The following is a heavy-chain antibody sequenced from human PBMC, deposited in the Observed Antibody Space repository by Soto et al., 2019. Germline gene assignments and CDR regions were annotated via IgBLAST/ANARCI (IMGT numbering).Heavy chain of an antibody. J-gene: IGHJ3*01. CDR3: ARGRRLYSGTSFTL. Sequence: PGGSLRLSCAASGFTFSSYAMSWVRQAPGKGLEWVSAISGSGGSNKYYADSVKGRFTISRDNSKDTLYLQMNSLRAEDTAVYYCARGRRLYSGTSFTLWGQGTMVTVSS. CDR2: ISGSGGSNK. V-gene: IGHV3-23*01. CDR1: GFTFSSYA. D-gene: IGHD1-26*01.